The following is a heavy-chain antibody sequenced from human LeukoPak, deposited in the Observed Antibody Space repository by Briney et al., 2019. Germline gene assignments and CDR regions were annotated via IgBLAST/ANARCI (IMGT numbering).Heavy chain of an antibody. CDR3: ARDSPPRGVDY. V-gene: IGHV1-18*01. CDR2: ISVYNGNT. J-gene: IGHJ4*02. Sequence: GASVKVSCKASGYTFTSYGISWVRQAPGQGLEWMGWISVYNGNTNYEEKFKGRVTMTRDTSTSTAYMEIRSLSSDDTAVYFCARDSPPRGVDYWGQGTLVTASS. D-gene: IGHD3-10*01. CDR1: GYTFTSYG.